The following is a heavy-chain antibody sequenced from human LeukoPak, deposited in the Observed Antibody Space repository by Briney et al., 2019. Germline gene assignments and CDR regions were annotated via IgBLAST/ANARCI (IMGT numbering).Heavy chain of an antibody. V-gene: IGHV3-23*01. J-gene: IGHJ3*02. CDR1: GFTFRFYA. CDR3: AKAYSSSLYGDAFHI. Sequence: PGGSLRLSCAGSGFTFRFYAMTWVRQAPGKGLEWVSGISGDASVSKDADSVKGRFNISRDNSKNTLYLQLNSLRVEDTAIYYCAKAYSSSLYGDAFHIWGQGTTVTVSP. CDR2: ISGDASVS. D-gene: IGHD6-13*01.